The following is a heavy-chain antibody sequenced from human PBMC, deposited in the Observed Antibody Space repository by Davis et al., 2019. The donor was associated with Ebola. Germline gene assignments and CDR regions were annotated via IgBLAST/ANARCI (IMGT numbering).Heavy chain of an antibody. CDR1: GYSFTSYW. CDR3: ARLPLPGRAARPYYYYGMDV. J-gene: IGHJ6*02. Sequence: GESLKISCKGSGYSFTSYWIGWVRQMPGKGLEWMGIIYPGDSDTRYSPSFQGHVTISADKSISTAYLQWSSLKASDTAMYYCARLPLPGRAARPYYYYGMDVWGQGTTVTVSS. D-gene: IGHD6-6*01. V-gene: IGHV5-51*01. CDR2: IYPGDSDT.